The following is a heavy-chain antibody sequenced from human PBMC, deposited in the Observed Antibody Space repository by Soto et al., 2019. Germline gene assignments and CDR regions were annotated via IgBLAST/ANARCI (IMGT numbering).Heavy chain of an antibody. CDR1: GGSVTSSSCY. J-gene: IGHJ5*02. CDR2: ISHTGTT. CDR3: VRRSASITAASHGRSNWLVP. D-gene: IGHD1-20*01. V-gene: IGHV4-39*01. Sequence: QLQLQESGPGLVKPSETLSLTCTVSGGSVTSSSCYWGWIRQPQGKRLEWIADISHTGTTYYTPFLESRVTIYVVPATQQFSLKSSSVTAAVTVMYYCVRRSASITAASHGRSNWLVPCGPGTMVIVSS.